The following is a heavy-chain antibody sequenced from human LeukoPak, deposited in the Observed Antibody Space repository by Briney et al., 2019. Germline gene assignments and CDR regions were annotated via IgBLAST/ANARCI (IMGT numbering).Heavy chain of an antibody. CDR3: ARSSSGYSYSLGY. CDR2: VYSGGST. D-gene: IGHD3-22*01. Sequence: GGSLRLSCAASGFTFSSYAMGWVRQAPGKGLEWVSVVYSGGSTYYADSVKGRFTISRDNSKNTLYLQMNSLRAEDTAVYYCARSSSGYSYSLGYWGQGTLVTVSS. CDR1: GFTFSSYA. V-gene: IGHV3-53*01. J-gene: IGHJ4*02.